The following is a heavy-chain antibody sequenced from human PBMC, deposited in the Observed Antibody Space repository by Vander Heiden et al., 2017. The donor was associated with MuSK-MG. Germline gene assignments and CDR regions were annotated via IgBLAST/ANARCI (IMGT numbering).Heavy chain of an antibody. Sequence: EVQLVESGGGLVQPGGSLRLSCAASGSTVSSNYMSWVRQAPGKGLEWVSVIYSGGSTYYADSVKGRFTISRDNSKNTLYLQMNSLRAEDTAVYYCARDLYYYDSSGPVRYFDYWGQGTLVTVSS. J-gene: IGHJ4*02. CDR2: IYSGGST. CDR3: ARDLYYYDSSGPVRYFDY. V-gene: IGHV3-66*01. D-gene: IGHD3-22*01. CDR1: GSTVSSNY.